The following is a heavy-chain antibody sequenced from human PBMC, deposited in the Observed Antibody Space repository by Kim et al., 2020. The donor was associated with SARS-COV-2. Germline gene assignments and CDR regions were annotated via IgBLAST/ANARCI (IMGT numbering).Heavy chain of an antibody. CDR1: GGSISSGSYY. CDR2: IYTSGST. J-gene: IGHJ6*01. CDR3: ASDSILGYCSGGRCSVIYDYYGMDV. Sequence: SETLSLTCTVSGGSISSGSYYWSWIRQPAGKGLEWIGRIYTSGSTNYNPSLKSRVTISVDTSKNQFSLKLSSVTAADTAMYYCASDSILGYCSGGRCSVIYDYYGMDVWGQGTTVTVSS. V-gene: IGHV4-61*02. D-gene: IGHD2-15*01.